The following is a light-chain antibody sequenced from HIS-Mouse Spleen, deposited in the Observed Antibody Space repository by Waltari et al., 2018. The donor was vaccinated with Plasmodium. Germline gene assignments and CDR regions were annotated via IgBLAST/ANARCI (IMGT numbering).Light chain of an antibody. CDR1: QSISSY. J-gene: IGKJ3*01. CDR2: AAS. CDR3: QQSYSTPLFT. V-gene: IGKV1-39*01. Sequence: DIQMTQSPSSLSASVGDRVTITCRASQSISSYLTWDQQKPGKAPKLLIYAASSLQSGVPSRFSGSGSGTDFTLTISSLQPEDFATYYCQQSYSTPLFTFGPGTKVDIK.